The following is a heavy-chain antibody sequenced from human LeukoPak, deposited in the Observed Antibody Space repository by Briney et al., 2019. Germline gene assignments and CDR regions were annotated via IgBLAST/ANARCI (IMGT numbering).Heavy chain of an antibody. D-gene: IGHD3-9*01. CDR2: ISYSGST. V-gene: IGHV4-59*08. CDR1: GGSISSYY. CDR3: ARHPYYDILTGYYPDRHYFDY. J-gene: IGHJ4*02. Sequence: SETLSLTCTVSGGSISSYYWSWIRQPPGKGLEWIGYISYSGSTNYNPSLKSRVTISVDTSKNQFSLKLSSVTAADTAVYYCARHPYYDILTGYYPDRHYFDYWDQGTLVTVSS.